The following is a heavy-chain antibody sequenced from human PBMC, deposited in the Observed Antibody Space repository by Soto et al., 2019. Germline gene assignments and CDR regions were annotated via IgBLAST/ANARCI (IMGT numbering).Heavy chain of an antibody. D-gene: IGHD5-18*01. CDR3: ARDHTRRGDTAASH. Sequence: GGSLRLSCAASGFTFSSYGMHWVRQAPGKGLEWVAVIWYDGSNKYYADSVKGRFTISRDNSKNTLYLQMNSLRAEDTAVYYCARDHTRRGDTAASHWGQGTLVTVS. CDR2: IWYDGSNK. CDR1: GFTFSSYG. V-gene: IGHV3-33*01. J-gene: IGHJ4*02.